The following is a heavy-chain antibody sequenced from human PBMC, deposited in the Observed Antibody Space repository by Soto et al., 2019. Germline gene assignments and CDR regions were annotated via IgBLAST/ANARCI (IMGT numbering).Heavy chain of an antibody. Sequence: SVKVSCKASGGTFSSYAISWVRQAPGQGLEWMGGIIPIFGTANYAQKFQGRVTITADESTSTAYMELSSLRSEDTAVYYCARETGYSSSWYYFDYWGQGTLVTVSS. CDR1: GGTFSSYA. CDR2: IIPIFGTA. V-gene: IGHV1-69*13. J-gene: IGHJ4*02. CDR3: ARETGYSSSWYYFDY. D-gene: IGHD6-13*01.